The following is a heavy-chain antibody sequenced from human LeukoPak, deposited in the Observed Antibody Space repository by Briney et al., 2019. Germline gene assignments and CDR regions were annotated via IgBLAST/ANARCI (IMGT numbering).Heavy chain of an antibody. Sequence: PSETLSLTLAVYGGSFSCYYWSWIRQPPGKGLEWIGEINHSGSTNYNPSLKSRVTISVDTSKNQFSLKLSSVTAADTAVYYCARYYGGNSGKKFDYWGQGTLVTVSS. D-gene: IGHD4-23*01. J-gene: IGHJ4*02. CDR2: INHSGST. CDR3: ARYYGGNSGKKFDY. CDR1: GGSFSCYY. V-gene: IGHV4-34*01.